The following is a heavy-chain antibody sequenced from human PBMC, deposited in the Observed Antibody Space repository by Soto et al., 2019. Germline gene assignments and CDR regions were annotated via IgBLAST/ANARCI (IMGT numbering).Heavy chain of an antibody. J-gene: IGHJ4*02. CDR3: ARGIGYYFDY. CDR2: INHSGST. V-gene: IGHV4-34*01. Sequence: SETLSLTCAFYGGSFSGYYWSLIRQPPGKGLEWIGEINHSGSTNYNPSLKSRVTISVDTSKNQFSLKLSSVTAADTAVYYCARGIGYYFDYWGQGTLVTVSS. CDR1: GGSFSGYY.